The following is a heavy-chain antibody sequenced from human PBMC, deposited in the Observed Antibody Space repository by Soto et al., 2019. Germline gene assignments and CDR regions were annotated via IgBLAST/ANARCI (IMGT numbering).Heavy chain of an antibody. V-gene: IGHV1-3*01. Sequence: ASVKVSCKASGYTFTIYAMHWVRQAPGQRLEWMGWINAGNGNTKYSQEFQGRVTITRDTSASTAYMELSSLRSEDTAVYYCARTSGYYFYDYLGQGTLVTVSS. J-gene: IGHJ4*02. CDR2: INAGNGNT. D-gene: IGHD3-3*01. CDR3: ARTSGYYFYDY. CDR1: GYTFTIYA.